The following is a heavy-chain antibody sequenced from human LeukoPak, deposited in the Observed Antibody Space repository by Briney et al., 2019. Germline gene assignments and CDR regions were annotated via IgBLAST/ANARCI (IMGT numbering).Heavy chain of an antibody. D-gene: IGHD3-10*01. J-gene: IGHJ4*02. CDR1: GITLSNYG. Sequence: GGSLRLSCAVSGITLSNYGMSWVRQAPGKGLEWVSTISGSGGSTYYADSVKGRFTISRDNSKNTLYLQMNSLRAEDTAVYYCAKARTHGSGTGYFDYWGQGTLVTVSS. CDR2: ISGSGGST. CDR3: AKARTHGSGTGYFDY. V-gene: IGHV3-23*01.